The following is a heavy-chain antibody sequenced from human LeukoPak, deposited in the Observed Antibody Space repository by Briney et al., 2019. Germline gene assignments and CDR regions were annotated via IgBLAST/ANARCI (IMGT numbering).Heavy chain of an antibody. Sequence: PRGSLRLSRAASVFTLSSYTMSCVRPAPGRGLEWVSPISGIGGSRYYADSVKGRFTMSRDTYKNTMYLKMNSLRAEDTDVYDCENSKTTVTFGGNWFVHWGEGTLVAASS. CDR3: ENSKTTVTFGGNWFVH. CDR2: ISGIGGSR. D-gene: IGHD4-17*01. V-gene: IGHV3-23*01. CDR1: VFTLSSYT. J-gene: IGHJ5*02.